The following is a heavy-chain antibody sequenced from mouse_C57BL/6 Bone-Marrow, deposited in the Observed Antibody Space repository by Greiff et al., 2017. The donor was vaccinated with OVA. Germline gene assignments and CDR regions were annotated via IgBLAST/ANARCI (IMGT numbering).Heavy chain of an antibody. V-gene: IGHV2-5*01. D-gene: IGHD2-3*01. Sequence: VKLLESGPGLVQPSQSLSITCTVSGFSLTSYGVHWVRQSPGKGLEWLGVIWRGGSTDYNAAFMSRLSITKDNSKSQVFYKMNSLQADDTAIYYCAKNSDYDGYYGFAYWGQGTLVTVAA. CDR1: GFSLTSYG. CDR2: IWRGGST. CDR3: AKNSDYDGYYGFAY. J-gene: IGHJ3*01.